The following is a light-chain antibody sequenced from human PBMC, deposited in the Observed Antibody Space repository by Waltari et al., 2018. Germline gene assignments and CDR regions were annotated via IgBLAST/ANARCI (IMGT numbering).Light chain of an antibody. CDR2: RNN. V-gene: IGLV1-47*01. J-gene: IGLJ2*01. Sequence: QSVLTQPPSASGTPGQRLSISCSGSMSNLGSNYLYWYQHFPGTAPKLLIYRNNQRPSGVPDRFSASKYGTSASLAIDGLRSEDEAVYYCMQGIHLPVTFGGGTK. CDR1: MSNLGSNY. CDR3: MQGIHLPVT.